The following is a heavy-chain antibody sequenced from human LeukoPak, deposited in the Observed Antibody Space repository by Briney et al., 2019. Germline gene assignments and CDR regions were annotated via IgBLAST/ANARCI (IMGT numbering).Heavy chain of an antibody. D-gene: IGHD5-18*01. V-gene: IGHV1-3*01. CDR1: GYTFTTYT. CDR2: INADNGNT. Sequence: GASVKVSCKASGYTFTTYTMHWVRQAPGQRLEWMGWINADNGNTKYSQKFQGRVTITRDTSASTAYMELSSLRSEDTAMYYCVRDKYSYGYTDGRFDYWGQGTLVTVSS. CDR3: VRDKYSYGYTDGRFDY. J-gene: IGHJ4*02.